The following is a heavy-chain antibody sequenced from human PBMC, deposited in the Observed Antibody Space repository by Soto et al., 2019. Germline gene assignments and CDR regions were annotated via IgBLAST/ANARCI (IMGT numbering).Heavy chain of an antibody. J-gene: IGHJ4*02. D-gene: IGHD5-12*01. V-gene: IGHV4-34*01. CDR1: GGSFSGYY. Sequence: QVQLQQWGAGLLKPSETLSLTCAVYGGSFSGYYWSWIRQPPGKGLEWIGEINHSGSTNYNPSLKSRVTISVDTSKNQFSLKLSSVTAADTAVYYCARHRSDSGYDLGFDFWGQGTLVTVSS. CDR2: INHSGST. CDR3: ARHRSDSGYDLGFDF.